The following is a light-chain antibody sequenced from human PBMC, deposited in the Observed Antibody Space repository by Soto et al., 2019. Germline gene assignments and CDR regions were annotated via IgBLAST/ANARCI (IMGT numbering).Light chain of an antibody. CDR3: RSYTSSSTRV. Sequence: QSALTQPASVSGSPGQSIAISCTGSSSDVGGYNYVSWYQQHPGKAPQLIIYEVTNRPSGVSNRFSGSKSGNTASLTISGLQAEDEADYYCRSYTSSSTRVFGTGTKLTVL. V-gene: IGLV2-14*01. J-gene: IGLJ1*01. CDR2: EVT. CDR1: SSDVGGYNY.